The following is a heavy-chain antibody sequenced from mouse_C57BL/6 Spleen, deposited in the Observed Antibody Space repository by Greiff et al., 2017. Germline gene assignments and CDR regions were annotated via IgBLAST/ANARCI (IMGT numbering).Heavy chain of an antibody. CDR1: GYTFTSYW. CDR2: IDPSDSET. Sequence: QVHVKQPGAELVRPGSSVKLSCKASGYTFTSYWMHWVKQRPIQGLEWIGNIDPSDSETHYNQKFKDKATLTVDKSSSTAYMQLSSLTSEDSAVYYCARSAYYSNNYFDYWGQGTTLTVSS. V-gene: IGHV1-52*01. J-gene: IGHJ2*01. CDR3: ARSAYYSNNYFDY. D-gene: IGHD2-5*01.